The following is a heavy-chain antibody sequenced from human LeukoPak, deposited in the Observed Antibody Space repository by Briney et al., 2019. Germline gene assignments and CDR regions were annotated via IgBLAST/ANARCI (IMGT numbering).Heavy chain of an antibody. J-gene: IGHJ4*02. Sequence: PGGSLRLSCAASGFSFGSYSMNWVRQAPGKGLEWVSSISSSRDYIYYADSVKGRFTISRDNARNSLYLQMNSLRADDTAVYSCARGGDGYNYVPVDWGQGTLVTVSS. CDR1: GFSFGSYS. D-gene: IGHD5-24*01. CDR3: ARGGDGYNYVPVD. CDR2: ISSSRDYI. V-gene: IGHV3-21*01.